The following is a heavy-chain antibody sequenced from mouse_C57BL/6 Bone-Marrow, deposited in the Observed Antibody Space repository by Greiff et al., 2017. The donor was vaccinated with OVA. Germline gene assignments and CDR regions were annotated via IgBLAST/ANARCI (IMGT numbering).Heavy chain of an antibody. D-gene: IGHD2-12*01. J-gene: IGHJ2*01. V-gene: IGHV3-6*01. CDR3: ARDRDSWEDYFDY. CDR1: GYSITSGYY. CDR2: ISYDGSN. Sequence: EVQLQQSGPGLVKPSQSLSLTCSVTGYSITSGYYWNWIRQFPGNKLEWMGYISYDGSNNYNPSLKNRISITRDTSKNQFFLKLNSVTTEDTATYYCARDRDSWEDYFDYWGQGTTLTVSS.